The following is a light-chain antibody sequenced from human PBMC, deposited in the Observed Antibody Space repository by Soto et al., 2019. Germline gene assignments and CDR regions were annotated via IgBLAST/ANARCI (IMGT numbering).Light chain of an antibody. CDR2: DAS. CDR3: QQRFNWQVT. CDR1: QSVSSSY. Sequence: EIVLTQSPGTLSLSPGERATLSCRASQSVSSSYLAWYQQKPGQAPRLLIYDASNRATGIPARFSGSGSGTDFTLTISSLEPEDFAVYYCQQRFNWQVTFGQGTRLENK. V-gene: IGKV3D-20*02. J-gene: IGKJ5*01.